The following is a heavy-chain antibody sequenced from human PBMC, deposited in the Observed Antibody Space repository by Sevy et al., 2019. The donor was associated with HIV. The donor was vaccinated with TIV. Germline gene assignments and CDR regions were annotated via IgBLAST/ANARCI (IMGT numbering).Heavy chain of an antibody. J-gene: IGHJ6*03. D-gene: IGHD3-16*01. Sequence: GGSLRLSCAASGFTFSSYAMHWVRQAPGKGLEWVAVISYDGRNKFYADSVKGRFTISRDNSKNTLYLQMNSLRAEDTAVYYCARDYDYVWGSPMDVWGKGTTVTVSS. CDR1: GFTFSSYA. CDR3: ARDYDYVWGSPMDV. V-gene: IGHV3-30*04. CDR2: ISYDGRNK.